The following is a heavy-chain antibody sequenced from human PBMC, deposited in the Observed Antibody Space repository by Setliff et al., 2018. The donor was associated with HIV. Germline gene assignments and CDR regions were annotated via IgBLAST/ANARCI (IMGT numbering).Heavy chain of an antibody. D-gene: IGHD3-22*01. CDR3: ACTSDYYYDSSGYSFDY. J-gene: IGHJ4*02. CDR2: IYHSGST. Sequence: SETLSLTCTVSGYSISSGYYWGWIRQPPGKGLEGIGSIYHSGSTYYNPSLKSRVTISVDTSKNQFSLKLSSVTAADTAVYYCACTSDYYYDSSGYSFDYWGQGTLVTVSS. V-gene: IGHV4-38-2*02. CDR1: GYSISSGYY.